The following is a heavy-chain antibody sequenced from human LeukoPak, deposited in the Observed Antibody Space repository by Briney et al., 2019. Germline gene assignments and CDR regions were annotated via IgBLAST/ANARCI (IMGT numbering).Heavy chain of an antibody. CDR2: IKQDGSEK. D-gene: IGHD1-26*01. V-gene: IGHV3-7*01. J-gene: IGHJ4*02. CDR3: ASMEGIGGSYPFDY. Sequence: PGGSLRLPCAASGFTFSSYWMSWVRQAPGKGLEWVANIKQDGSEKYYVDSVKGRFTISRDNAKNSLYLQMNSLRAEDTAVYYCASMEGIGGSYPFDYWGQGTLVTVSS. CDR1: GFTFSSYW.